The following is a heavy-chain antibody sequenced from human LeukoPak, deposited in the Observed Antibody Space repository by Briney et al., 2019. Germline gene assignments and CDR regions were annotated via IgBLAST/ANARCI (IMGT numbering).Heavy chain of an antibody. Sequence: GGSLRLSCAASGFTVSSNYMSWVRQAPGKGLEWVSVIYSGGSTYYADSVKGRFTISRDNSKNTLYLQMNSLRAEDTAVYYCARPTVTYYYGMDVWGQGTTVTVSS. D-gene: IGHD4-17*01. CDR3: ARPTVTYYYGMDV. V-gene: IGHV3-53*01. J-gene: IGHJ6*02. CDR2: IYSGGST. CDR1: GFTVSSNY.